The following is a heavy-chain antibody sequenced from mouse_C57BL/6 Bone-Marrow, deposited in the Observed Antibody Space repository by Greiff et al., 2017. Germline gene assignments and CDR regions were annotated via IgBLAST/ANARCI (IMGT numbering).Heavy chain of an antibody. V-gene: IGHV14-4*01. CDR2: IDPENGDT. D-gene: IGHD1-1*01. Sequence: EVQVVESGAELVRPGASVKLSCTASGFNIKDDYMHWVKQRPEQGLEWIGWIDPENGDTEYASKFQGKATITADTSSNTAYLQLSSLTSEDTAVYYCTKPEVVTLDYFDYWGQGTTLTVSS. J-gene: IGHJ2*01. CDR3: TKPEVVTLDYFDY. CDR1: GFNIKDDY.